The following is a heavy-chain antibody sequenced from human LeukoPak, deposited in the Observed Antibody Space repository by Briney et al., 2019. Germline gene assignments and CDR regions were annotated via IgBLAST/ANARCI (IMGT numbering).Heavy chain of an antibody. CDR1: GGSFSGYY. D-gene: IGHD3-10*01. V-gene: IGHV4-34*01. J-gene: IGHJ3*02. CDR3: ARGGTKLWFGESFLSNAFDI. CDR2: FNHSGST. Sequence: SSETLSLTCAVYGGSFSGYYWSWIRQPPGKGLDWIGEFNHSGSTNYNPSLKSRVTISVDTSKNQFSLKLSSVTAADTAVYYCARGGTKLWFGESFLSNAFDIWGQGTMVTVSS.